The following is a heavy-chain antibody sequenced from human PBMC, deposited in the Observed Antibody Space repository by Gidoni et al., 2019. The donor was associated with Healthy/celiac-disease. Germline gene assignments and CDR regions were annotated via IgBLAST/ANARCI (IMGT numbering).Heavy chain of an antibody. J-gene: IGHJ4*02. Sequence: EVQLGEYGGGWVKPGGSFRASCAASGFTFSNAWMSWVRQAPGKGLEWVSRIKSTTAGGTTDYAAPVKGRFAISKDDSKNTLYLQMNSLNAEDTAVYYCTTEGNYWGQGTLVTVSS. CDR1: GFTFSNAW. V-gene: IGHV3-15*01. CDR3: TTEGNY. CDR2: IKSTTAGGTT.